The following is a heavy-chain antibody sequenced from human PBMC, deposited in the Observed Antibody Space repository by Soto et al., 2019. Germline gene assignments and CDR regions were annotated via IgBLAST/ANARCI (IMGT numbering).Heavy chain of an antibody. V-gene: IGHV3-23*01. J-gene: IGHJ4*02. CDR1: GFTFSSYA. Sequence: EVQLLESGGGLVQPGGSLRLSCAASGFTFSSYAMSRVRQAPGKGLEWVSAISGSGGSTYYADSVKGRFTISRDNSKNTLYLQMNSLRAEDTAVYYCAKDHSGGDFWSGYYTRGFDYWGQGTLVTVSS. D-gene: IGHD3-3*01. CDR3: AKDHSGGDFWSGYYTRGFDY. CDR2: ISGSGGST.